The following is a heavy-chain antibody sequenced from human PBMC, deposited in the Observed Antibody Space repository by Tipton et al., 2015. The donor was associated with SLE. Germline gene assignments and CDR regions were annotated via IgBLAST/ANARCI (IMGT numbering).Heavy chain of an antibody. J-gene: IGHJ1*01. CDR3: AKEGSSEPYFHH. V-gene: IGHV3-43D*03. Sequence: LSLTCAASGFTFDDYAMHWVRQAPGKGLEWVSLISWDGTSTYYVDSVKGRFSISRDNSKNSLYLQMNSLTAEDTALYYCAKEGSSEPYFHHWGQGTLVTVSS. D-gene: IGHD1-14*01. CDR1: GFTFDDYA. CDR2: ISWDGTST.